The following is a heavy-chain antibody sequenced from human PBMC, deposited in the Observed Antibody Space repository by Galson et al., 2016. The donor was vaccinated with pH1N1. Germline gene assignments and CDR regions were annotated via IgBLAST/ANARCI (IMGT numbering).Heavy chain of an antibody. Sequence: SLRLSCAASGFTFSTYAMHWVRQAPCKGLEWVALTSYDGSNKYYADSVKGRFTISRDNSKNTLYLEMNSLRAEDTAVYYCARETPYSSGWGYYYGMDVWGQGTTVTVSS. D-gene: IGHD6-19*01. V-gene: IGHV3-30-3*01. J-gene: IGHJ6*02. CDR3: ARETPYSSGWGYYYGMDV. CDR1: GFTFSTYA. CDR2: TSYDGSNK.